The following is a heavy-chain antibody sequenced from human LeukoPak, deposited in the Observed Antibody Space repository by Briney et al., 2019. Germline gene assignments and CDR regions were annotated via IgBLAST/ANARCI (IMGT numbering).Heavy chain of an antibody. CDR3: AADDQQVMV. CDR1: KFTFSNSA. CDR2: IVVGSGRT. J-gene: IGHJ4*02. Sequence: ASVKVSCKTSKFTFSNSAIQWVRQARGQGLEWIGWIVVGSGRTSYAQKVQERVTISRDMSTNTVHMELRGLRSDDTAVYYCAADDQQVMVWGQGTLVAVSS. D-gene: IGHD2-8*01. V-gene: IGHV1-58*02.